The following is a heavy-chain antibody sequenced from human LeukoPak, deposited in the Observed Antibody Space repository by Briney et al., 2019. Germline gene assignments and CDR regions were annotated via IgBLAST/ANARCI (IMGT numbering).Heavy chain of an antibody. Sequence: GASVKVSCKXSGYTFTSNGISWVRQAPGQGLEWMGRISAYNGNTNYAQKLQGRVTMTTDTSTSTAYMELRSLRSDDTAVYYCARQTYYDFWSGYYEFDYWGQGTLVTVSS. V-gene: IGHV1-18*01. CDR2: ISAYNGNT. J-gene: IGHJ4*02. CDR1: GYTFTSNG. CDR3: ARQTYYDFWSGYYEFDY. D-gene: IGHD3-3*01.